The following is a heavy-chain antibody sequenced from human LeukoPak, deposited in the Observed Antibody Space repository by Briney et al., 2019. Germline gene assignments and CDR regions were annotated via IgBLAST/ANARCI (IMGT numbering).Heavy chain of an antibody. CDR2: INPSGGTT. CDR1: GYTFTSSY. Sequence: ASVKVSCKASGYTFTSSYIHWVRQAPGQGLEWMGIINPSGGTTIYAQKFQGRVTMTRDASTSTVYMELSSLRSEDTAVYYCARQREGQYEDAFDIWGQGTVVTVSS. J-gene: IGHJ3*02. D-gene: IGHD5-24*01. CDR3: ARQREGQYEDAFDI. V-gene: IGHV1-46*01.